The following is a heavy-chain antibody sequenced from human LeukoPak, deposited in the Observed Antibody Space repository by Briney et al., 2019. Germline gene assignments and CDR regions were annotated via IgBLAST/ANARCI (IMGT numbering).Heavy chain of an antibody. D-gene: IGHD3-10*01. Sequence: ASVKVSCKASGYTFTSYGISWVRQAPGQGLAWMGWISAYNGNTNYAQKLQGRVTMTTDTSTSTAYMELRSLRSDDTAVYYCARDRILTFGESVYYYYGMDVWGQGTTVTVSS. V-gene: IGHV1-18*01. CDR3: ARDRILTFGESVYYYYGMDV. J-gene: IGHJ6*02. CDR1: GYTFTSYG. CDR2: ISAYNGNT.